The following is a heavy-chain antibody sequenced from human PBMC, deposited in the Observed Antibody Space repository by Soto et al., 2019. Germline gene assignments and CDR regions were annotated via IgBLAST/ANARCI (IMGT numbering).Heavy chain of an antibody. J-gene: IGHJ2*01. CDR1: GYTFTGYY. V-gene: IGHV1-2*02. CDR3: ASLLLYDSSGYYYGDWYFDL. Sequence: PGPSVKVSCKASGYTFTGYYMHWVRQAPGQGLEWMGWINPNSGGTNYAQKFQGRVTMTRDTSISTAYMELSRLRSDDTAVYYCASLLLYDSSGYYYGDWYFDLWGRGTLVTVSS. D-gene: IGHD3-22*01. CDR2: INPNSGGT.